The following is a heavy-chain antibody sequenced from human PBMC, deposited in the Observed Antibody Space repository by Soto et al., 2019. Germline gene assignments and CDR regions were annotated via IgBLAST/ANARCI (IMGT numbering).Heavy chain of an antibody. D-gene: IGHD2-2*01. J-gene: IGHJ6*03. CDR3: ARVRTTLDFYYYYMDV. Sequence: SETLSLTCTVSGDSISDDYWTWIRQPPGKALEWIGYVCYSGSTSYNPSFESRVTISVDTSKTQFSLKLSSVTAADTAVYYCARVRTTLDFYYYYMDVWGIGTTVTVSS. CDR2: VCYSGST. CDR1: GDSISDDY. V-gene: IGHV4-59*08.